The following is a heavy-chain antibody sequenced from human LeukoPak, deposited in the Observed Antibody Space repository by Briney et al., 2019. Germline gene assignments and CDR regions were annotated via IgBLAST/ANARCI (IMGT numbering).Heavy chain of an antibody. V-gene: IGHV3-9*01. CDR3: AKVRGAPDAFDI. CDR2: ISWNSGSI. CDR1: GFTFDDYA. J-gene: IGHJ3*02. Sequence: PGGSLRLSCAASGFTFDDYAMHWVRQAPGKGLEWVSGISWNSGSIGYADSVKGRFTISRDNAKNSLYLQMNSLRAEDTALYYCAKVRGAPDAFDIWGQGTMVTVSS.